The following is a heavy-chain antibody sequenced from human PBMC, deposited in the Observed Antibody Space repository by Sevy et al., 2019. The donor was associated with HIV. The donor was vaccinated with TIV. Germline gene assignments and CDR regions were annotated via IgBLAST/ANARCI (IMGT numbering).Heavy chain of an antibody. D-gene: IGHD3-10*01. CDR3: ARSRPLLLWFGEFPYYFDY. Sequence: GESLKISCKGSGYSFTSYWIGWVRQMPGKGLEWMGIIYPGDSDTRYSPSFQGQVTILADKSSSTAYLQWSSLKASDTAMYYCARSRPLLLWFGEFPYYFDYWGQGTLVTVSS. J-gene: IGHJ4*02. CDR1: GYSFTSYW. V-gene: IGHV5-51*01. CDR2: IYPGDSDT.